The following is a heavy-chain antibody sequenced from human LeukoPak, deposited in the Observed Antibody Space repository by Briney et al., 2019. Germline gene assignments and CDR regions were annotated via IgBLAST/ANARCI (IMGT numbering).Heavy chain of an antibody. CDR2: INHSGST. V-gene: IGHV4-34*01. Sequence: SETLSLTCAVYGGSFSGYYWSWIRQPPGKGLEWIGEINHSGSTNYNPSLKSRVTISVDTSKNQFSLKLSSVTAADTAVYYCAREGGITMIVAYWGQGTLVTVSS. J-gene: IGHJ4*02. CDR3: AREGGITMIVAY. CDR1: GGSFSGYY. D-gene: IGHD3-22*01.